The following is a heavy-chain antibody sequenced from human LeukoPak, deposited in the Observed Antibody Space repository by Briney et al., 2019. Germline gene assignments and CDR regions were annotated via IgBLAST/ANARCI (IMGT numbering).Heavy chain of an antibody. CDR2: INHSGST. CDR1: GGSFSGYY. J-gene: IGHJ4*02. V-gene: IGHV4-34*01. CDR3: ARGLHLYYYDSSGYYGY. D-gene: IGHD3-22*01. Sequence: SETLSLTCAVYGGSFSGYYWSWIHQPPGKGLEWIGEINHSGSTNYNPSLKSRVTISVDTSKNQFPLKLSSVTAADTAVYYCARGLHLYYYDSSGYYGYWGQGTLVTVSS.